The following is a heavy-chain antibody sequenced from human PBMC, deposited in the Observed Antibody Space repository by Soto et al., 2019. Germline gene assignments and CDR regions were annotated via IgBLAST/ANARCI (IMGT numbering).Heavy chain of an antibody. D-gene: IGHD6-6*01. J-gene: IGHJ6*02. CDR3: ARFLGTIAARPGYYGVDV. CDR1: GFTFSSYW. Sequence: PGGSLRLSCAASGFTFSSYWMHWVRQAPGKGLVWVSRINTDGTTTTYADSLKGRFTISRDNAKNTLYLQMNSLRAEDTAVYYCARFLGTIAARPGYYGVDVWAKGPRSPSP. V-gene: IGHV3-74*01. CDR2: INTDGTTT.